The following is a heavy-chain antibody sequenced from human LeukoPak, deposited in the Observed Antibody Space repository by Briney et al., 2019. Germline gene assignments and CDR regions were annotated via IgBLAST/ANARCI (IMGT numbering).Heavy chain of an antibody. V-gene: IGHV5-51*01. CDR2: ISPGDSDA. J-gene: IGHJ3*02. CDR1: GYRFTSHW. CDR3: ARRYCGGDSCYSGAFDI. D-gene: IGHD2-15*01. Sequence: GESLKISCKGSGYRFTSHWIGWVRQMPGKGLEWMGIISPGDSDARYSPSFQGQVTISADKSISTAYLQWSSLKASDTAMYYCARRYCGGDSCYSGAFDIWGQGTMVTVS.